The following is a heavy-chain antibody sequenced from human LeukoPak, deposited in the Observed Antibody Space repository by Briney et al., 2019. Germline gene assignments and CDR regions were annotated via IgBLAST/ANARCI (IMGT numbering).Heavy chain of an antibody. CDR2: IVGDGTR. CDR1: GIDFSRFA. Sequence: GGSLRLSCAGPGIDFSRFAMSWVRLAPGKGLEWVSGIVGDGTRYYADSVKGRFTISRDNSKNTLYLQMNSLRAEDTAVYYCAKTLGTQYYFDYWGQGTLVTVSS. CDR3: AKTLGTQYYFDY. V-gene: IGHV3-23*03. D-gene: IGHD4-11*01. J-gene: IGHJ4*02.